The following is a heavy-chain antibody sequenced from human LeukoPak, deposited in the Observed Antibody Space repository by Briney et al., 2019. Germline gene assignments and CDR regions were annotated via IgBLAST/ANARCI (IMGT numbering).Heavy chain of an antibody. J-gene: IGHJ4*02. CDR1: GGSFSGYY. Sequence: PSETLSLTCAVYGGSFSGYYWSWIRQPPGKGLEWIGEINHSGSTNYNPSLKSRVTISVDTSKNQFSLKLSSVTAADTAVYYCARGRQSSTPASGSYYVYWGQGTLVTVSS. CDR3: ARGRQSSTPASGSYYVY. D-gene: IGHD1-26*01. V-gene: IGHV4-34*01. CDR2: INHSGST.